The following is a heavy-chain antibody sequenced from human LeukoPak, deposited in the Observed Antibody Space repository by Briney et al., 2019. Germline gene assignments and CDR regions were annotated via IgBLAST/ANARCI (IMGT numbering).Heavy chain of an antibody. CDR2: ISGSGGST. CDR3: AKVPIQYSDSFEVYLDY. J-gene: IGHJ4*02. Sequence: PVGSLRLSCAASGFTFSSYAMSWVRQPPGKGLEWVSTISGSGGSTYYADSVKGRFTISRDNSKNTLYLQVNSLRADDTAVYYCAKVPIQYSDSFEVYLDYWGQGTLVTVSS. CDR1: GFTFSSYA. V-gene: IGHV3-23*01. D-gene: IGHD3-3*01.